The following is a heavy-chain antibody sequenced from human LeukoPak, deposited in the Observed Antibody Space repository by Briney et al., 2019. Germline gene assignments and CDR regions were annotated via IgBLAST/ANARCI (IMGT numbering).Heavy chain of an antibody. CDR1: GFTFSPYW. CDR3: AREASPGRLDY. V-gene: IGHV3-74*01. CDR2: INGDGSST. J-gene: IGHJ4*02. Sequence: GGSLRLSCAASGFTFSPYWMHWVRQAPGKGLVWVSRINGDGSSTGYADSVKGRFTISRDNAKNTLHLQMNSLRAEDTAVYYCAREASPGRLDYWGQGTLVTVSS.